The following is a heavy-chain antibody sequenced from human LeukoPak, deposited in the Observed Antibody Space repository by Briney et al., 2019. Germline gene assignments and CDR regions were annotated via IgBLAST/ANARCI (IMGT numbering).Heavy chain of an antibody. Sequence: ASVKVSCKASGYTFTSYCISWVRQAPGQGLEWMGWISAYNGNTNYAQKLQDRVTMTTDTSTSTAYMELRSLRSDDTAVYYCARAGREMATIFHPRDYWGQGTLVTVSS. D-gene: IGHD5-24*01. CDR1: GYTFTSYC. V-gene: IGHV1-18*01. CDR2: ISAYNGNT. CDR3: ARAGREMATIFHPRDY. J-gene: IGHJ4*02.